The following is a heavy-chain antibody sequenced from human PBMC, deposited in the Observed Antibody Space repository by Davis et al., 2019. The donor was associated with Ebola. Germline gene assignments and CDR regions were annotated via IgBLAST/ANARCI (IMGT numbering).Heavy chain of an antibody. D-gene: IGHD1-1*01. CDR3: ARGTLDIEIYFDH. V-gene: IGHV3-64*04. CDR2: ISSNGGST. J-gene: IGHJ4*02. CDR1: GFTFSSYA. Sequence: GESLKISCSASGFTFSSYAMHWVRQAPGKGLEYVSAISSNGGSTYYADSAKGRFTISRDISKNTVSLQMNSLRSEDTALYYCARGTLDIEIYFDHWGQGTLVTVSS.